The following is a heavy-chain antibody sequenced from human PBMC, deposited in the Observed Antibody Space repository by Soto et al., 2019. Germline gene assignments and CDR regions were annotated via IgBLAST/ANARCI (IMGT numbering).Heavy chain of an antibody. CDR1: GGTFSSYA. Sequence: QVQLVQSGAEVKKPGSSVKVSCKASGGTFSSYAISWVRQAPGQGLEWMGGIIPIFGTANYAQKFQGRVTITADESTSTADMELSSLRSEGTAVYYCATTRARSSSWAFDYWGQGTLVTVSS. D-gene: IGHD6-13*01. J-gene: IGHJ4*02. V-gene: IGHV1-69*01. CDR3: ATTRARSSSWAFDY. CDR2: IIPIFGTA.